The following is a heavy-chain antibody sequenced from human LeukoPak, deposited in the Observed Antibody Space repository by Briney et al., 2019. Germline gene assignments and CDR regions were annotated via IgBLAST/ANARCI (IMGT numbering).Heavy chain of an antibody. V-gene: IGHV3-66*04. CDR1: GFTVSSNY. D-gene: IGHD2-15*01. CDR2: HYTGGTT. J-gene: IGHJ2*01. CDR3: ATLKRGYGGYFDL. Sequence: GGSPRLSCAGSGFTVSSNYMSWVRQAPGKGLEWVSVHYTGGTTYYADSVRGRFTISRDNSKNTVYLQMSRLRDEDTAVYYCATLKRGYGGYFDLWGRGTLVTVSS.